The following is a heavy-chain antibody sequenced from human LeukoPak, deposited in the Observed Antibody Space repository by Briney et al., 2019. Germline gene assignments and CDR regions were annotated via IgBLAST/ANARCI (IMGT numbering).Heavy chain of an antibody. CDR3: AKDNYGGGAIRDGMDV. D-gene: IGHD2-2*02. V-gene: IGHV3-9*01. J-gene: IGHJ6*02. CDR2: ISWNSGSI. Sequence: PGRSLRLSCAASGFTFDDYAMHWVRQAPGKGLEWVSGISWNSGSIGYADSVKGRFTISRDNAKNSLYLQMNSLRAEDTALYYCAKDNYGGGAIRDGMDVWGQGTTVTVSS. CDR1: GFTFDDYA.